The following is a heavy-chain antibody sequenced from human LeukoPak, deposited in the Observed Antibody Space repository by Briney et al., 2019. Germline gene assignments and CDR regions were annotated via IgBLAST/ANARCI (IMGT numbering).Heavy chain of an antibody. CDR1: EFTFSSYA. CDR2: ISGSGGST. D-gene: IGHD6-19*01. CDR3: AKSAAYSSGWYDY. Sequence: PGGSLRLSCAASEFTFSSYAMSWVRQAPGKGLEWVSTISGSGGSTYYADSVKGRFTISRDNSKNTLYLQMNSLRAEDTAIYYCAKSAAYSSGWYDYWGQGTLVTVSS. J-gene: IGHJ4*02. V-gene: IGHV3-23*01.